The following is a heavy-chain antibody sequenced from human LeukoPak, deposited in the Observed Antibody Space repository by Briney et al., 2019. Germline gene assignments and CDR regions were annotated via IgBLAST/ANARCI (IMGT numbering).Heavy chain of an antibody. CDR3: AREVAAAGSPFDY. Sequence: PGGSLRLSCAASGFTFSNYVMSWVRQAPGKGLEWVSYISSSGSTIYYADSVKGRFTISRDNAKNSLYLQMNSLRAEDTAVYYCAREVAAAGSPFDYWGQGTLVTVSS. J-gene: IGHJ4*02. CDR2: ISSSGSTI. V-gene: IGHV3-48*03. CDR1: GFTFSNYV. D-gene: IGHD6-13*01.